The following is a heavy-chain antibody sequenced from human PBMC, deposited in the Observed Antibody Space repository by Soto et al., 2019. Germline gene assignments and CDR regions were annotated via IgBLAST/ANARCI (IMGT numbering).Heavy chain of an antibody. V-gene: IGHV4-34*01. CDR3: ARGRRQGNRSMLSLCYDY. D-gene: IGHD2-8*01. J-gene: IGHJ4*02. CDR1: GGSFSGYY. CDR2: INHSGST. Sequence: PSENLSLTCAVYGGSFSGYYWSWIRQPPGKGREWIGEINHSGSTKYNPSLKSRVTISVDTSKNQFSLKLSSVTAADTAVYYCARGRRQGNRSMLSLCYDYWGQGTLVTVSS.